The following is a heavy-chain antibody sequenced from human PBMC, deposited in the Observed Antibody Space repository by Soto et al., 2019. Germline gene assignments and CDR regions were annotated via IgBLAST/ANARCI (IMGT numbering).Heavy chain of an antibody. CDR3: ARDRWLGWYFDL. V-gene: IGHV3-7*01. CDR1: GFTFSSYW. Sequence: EVQLVESGGGLVQPGGSLRLSCAASGFTFSSYWISWVRQAPGKGLEWVANIKQDGSEKYYVDSVKGRFTISRDNAKNSLYLQMNSLRAEDTAVYYCARDRWLGWYFDLWGRGTLVTVSS. CDR2: IKQDGSEK. J-gene: IGHJ2*01. D-gene: IGHD6-19*01.